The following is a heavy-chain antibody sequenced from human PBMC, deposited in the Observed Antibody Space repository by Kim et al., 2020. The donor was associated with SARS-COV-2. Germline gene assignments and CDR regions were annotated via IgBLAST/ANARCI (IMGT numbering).Heavy chain of an antibody. Sequence: SETLSLTCSVSDGSVRSGTYYWSWIRQPPGKGLEWIGYSYYTGSTSYNPSLKSRVTISLDTSKNQFSLNLSSVTAADTAPYYCPSADWPRKNFDLWGQG. CDR2: SYYTGST. J-gene: IGHJ4*02. CDR3: PSADWPRKNFDL. V-gene: IGHV4-61*01. D-gene: IGHD3-9*01. CDR1: DGSVRSGTYY.